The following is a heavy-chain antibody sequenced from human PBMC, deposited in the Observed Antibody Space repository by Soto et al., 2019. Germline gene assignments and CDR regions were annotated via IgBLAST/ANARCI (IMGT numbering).Heavy chain of an antibody. Sequence: GGSLRLSCAASGFTFSSYAMHWVRQAPGKGLEWVAVISYDGSNKYYADSVKGRFTISRDNSKNTLYLQMNSLRAEDTAVYYCARDRDCGGDCQGYFDYWGQGTLVTVSS. CDR3: ARDRDCGGDCQGYFDY. D-gene: IGHD2-21*02. CDR2: ISYDGSNK. CDR1: GFTFSSYA. V-gene: IGHV3-30-3*01. J-gene: IGHJ4*02.